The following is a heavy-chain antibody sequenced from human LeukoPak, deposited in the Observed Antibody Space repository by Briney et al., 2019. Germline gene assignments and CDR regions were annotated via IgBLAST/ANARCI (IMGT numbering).Heavy chain of an antibody. D-gene: IGHD5-12*01. CDR2: ISGSGGST. CDR1: GFSFSSYW. Sequence: GGSLRLSCAASGFSFSSYWMHWVRQAPGKGLEWVSAISGSGGSTYYADSVKGRFTISRDNSKNTLYLQMNSLRAEDTAVYYCAKVNSGYDGPPDYWGQGTLVTVSS. J-gene: IGHJ4*02. CDR3: AKVNSGYDGPPDY. V-gene: IGHV3-23*01.